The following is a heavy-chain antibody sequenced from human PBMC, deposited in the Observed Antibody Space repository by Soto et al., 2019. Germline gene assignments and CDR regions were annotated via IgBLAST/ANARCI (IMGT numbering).Heavy chain of an antibody. CDR2: TYYRSNWYT. J-gene: IGHJ4*02. CDR1: GDSVSSTSTA. D-gene: IGHD3-10*01. CDR3: ARGSYYSEWV. Sequence: PSQTLSLTCVISGDSVSSTSTAWSWIRQSPSRGLEWLGRTYYRSNWYTDYAVSVKSRITISPDTSKNQFSLQLNSVTPEDTAVYYCARGSYYSEWVWGQGTMVTVYS. V-gene: IGHV6-1*01.